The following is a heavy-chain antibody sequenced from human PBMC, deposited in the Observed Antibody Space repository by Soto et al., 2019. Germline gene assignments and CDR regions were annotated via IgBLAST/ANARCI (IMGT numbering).Heavy chain of an antibody. J-gene: IGHJ4*02. D-gene: IGHD3-10*01. CDR2: IFSNYEK. V-gene: IGHV2-26*01. Sequence: QVTLKESGPVLVKPTETLTLTCTVSGFSLSNARMGVSWIRQPPGKALEWLAHIFSNYEKSYSTSLKIRLTISKDTSKSHVVLTTTNLDPVDTATYYCARIRIFTMVRGVSPLLPDYWGQGTLVTVSS. CDR3: ARIRIFTMVRGVSPLLPDY. CDR1: GFSLSNARMG.